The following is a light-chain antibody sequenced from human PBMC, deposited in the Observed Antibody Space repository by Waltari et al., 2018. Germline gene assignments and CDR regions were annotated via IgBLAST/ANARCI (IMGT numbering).Light chain of an antibody. J-gene: IGLJ3*02. CDR1: SSNIGSNT. V-gene: IGLV1-44*01. Sequence: QSVLTQPPSASGTPGQRVTISCSGSSSNIGSNTVNWYQQPPGTAPQLLIYSNNQRPSGVPDRFSGSKSGTSASLAISGLQSEDEADYYCAAWDDSLNGPVFGGGTKLTVL. CDR3: AAWDDSLNGPV. CDR2: SNN.